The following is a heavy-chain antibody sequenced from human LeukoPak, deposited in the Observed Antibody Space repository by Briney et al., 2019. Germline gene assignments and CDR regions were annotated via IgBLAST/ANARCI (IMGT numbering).Heavy chain of an antibody. J-gene: IGHJ4*02. Sequence: SETLSLTCTVSGGSISSSAYYWGWIRQPPGKGLEWIGSIYYSGTTYYNLSLKSRVTISVDTSKNHFSLKLSSVTAADTAVYYCARLISSTGNFDYWGQGTLVTVSS. V-gene: IGHV4-39*02. CDR1: GGSISSSAYY. CDR3: ARLISSTGNFDY. CDR2: IYYSGTT. D-gene: IGHD1-14*01.